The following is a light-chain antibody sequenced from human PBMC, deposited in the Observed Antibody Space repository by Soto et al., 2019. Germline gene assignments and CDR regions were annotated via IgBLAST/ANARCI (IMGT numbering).Light chain of an antibody. Sequence: QSALTHPRSVSGSPGQSVTISCTGTSSDVGRYSFISWYQQHPGKAPKLILYDIYKRPSGVPDRFSGSKSGNTASLTISGLQAEDETDYYCCSHAGSSVVFGTGTKVTVL. CDR1: SSDVGRYSF. CDR2: DIY. CDR3: CSHAGSSVV. J-gene: IGLJ1*01. V-gene: IGLV2-11*01.